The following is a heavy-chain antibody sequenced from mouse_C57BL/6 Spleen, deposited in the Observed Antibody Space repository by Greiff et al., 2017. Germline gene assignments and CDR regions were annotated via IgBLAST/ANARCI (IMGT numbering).Heavy chain of an antibody. CDR3: ARHGDYDKGYAMDY. CDR1: GFTFSSYG. J-gene: IGHJ4*01. CDR2: ISSGGSYT. D-gene: IGHD2-4*01. Sequence: EVQRVESGGDLVKPGGSLKLSCAASGFTFSSYGMSWVRQTPDKRLEWVATISSGGSYTYYPDSVKGRFTISRDNAKNTLYLQMSSLKSEDTAMYYCARHGDYDKGYAMDYWGQGTSVTVSS. V-gene: IGHV5-6*01.